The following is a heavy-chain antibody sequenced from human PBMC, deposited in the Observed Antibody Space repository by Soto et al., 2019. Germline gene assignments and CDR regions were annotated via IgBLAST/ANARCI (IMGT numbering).Heavy chain of an antibody. CDR1: GFNFAGYA. CDR3: ARARVYATGPLDF. J-gene: IGHJ4*02. CDR2: ISSSSDYI. V-gene: IGHV3-21*06. Sequence: GGSLRLSCATSGFNFAGYAMTWFRQAPGKGLEWVSSISSSSDYIYYADSMKGRVTISRDDAKNSLFLDMNSLTGEDTAVYYCARARVYATGPLDFWGQGTLVTVSS. D-gene: IGHD6-13*01.